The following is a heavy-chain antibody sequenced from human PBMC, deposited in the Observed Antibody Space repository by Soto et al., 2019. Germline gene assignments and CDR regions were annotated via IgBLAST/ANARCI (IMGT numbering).Heavy chain of an antibody. CDR2: TIPIIGTT. CDR3: AAGDSSDTGDY. V-gene: IGHV1-69*01. CDR1: GATLSTHG. J-gene: IGHJ4*02. Sequence: QVQLVQSGAEVKKPGSSVKVSCKASGATLSTHGISWVRQAPGQGLEWMGGTIPIIGTTDYAEKFQGRVKITADESTNTSYMELSSLRPDDTAVYYCAAGDSSDTGDYWGQGTLVTVSS. D-gene: IGHD5-18*01.